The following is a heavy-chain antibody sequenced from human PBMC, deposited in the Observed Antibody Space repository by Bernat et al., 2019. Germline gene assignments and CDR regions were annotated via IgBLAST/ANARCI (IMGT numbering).Heavy chain of an antibody. D-gene: IGHD3-3*01. CDR3: TTVYYDFWSGYYEYFQH. Sequence: EVQLVEXWGGLVNPGLSLRLSFAASGFTFSNAWMSWVRQAPGKGLEWVGRIKSKTDGGTTDYAAPVKGRFTISRDESKNTLYLQINRLKTEETAVYYCTTVYYDFWSGYYEYFQHWGQGTMVTVSS. CDR2: IKSKTDGGTT. V-gene: IGHV3-15*01. J-gene: IGHJ1*01. CDR1: GFTFSNAW.